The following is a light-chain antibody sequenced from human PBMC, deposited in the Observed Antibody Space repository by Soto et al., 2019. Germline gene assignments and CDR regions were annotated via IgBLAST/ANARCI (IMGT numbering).Light chain of an antibody. Sequence: QSALTQPASVSGSPGQSITISCTGTSSDVGGYNYVSWYQQYPGKAPKLMIYDVSNRPSGVSNRFSGSKSGNTASLTISGLQAEDEADYYFSSYTNSNTLVFGSGTKVTVL. CDR2: DVS. CDR1: SSDVGGYNY. CDR3: SSYTNSNTLV. V-gene: IGLV2-14*01. J-gene: IGLJ1*01.